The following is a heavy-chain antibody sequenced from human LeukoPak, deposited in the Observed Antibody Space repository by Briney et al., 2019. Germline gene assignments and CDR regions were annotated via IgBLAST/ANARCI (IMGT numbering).Heavy chain of an antibody. V-gene: IGHV3-23*01. Sequence: GGSLRLSCAASGFTFSSYAMSWVRQAPGKGLEWVSAISGSGGSTYYADSVKGRFTISRDNSKNTLYLQMNSLRAEDTAVYYCAKGLKLRGITMIVVVINNYFDYWGQGTLVTVSS. CDR3: AKGLKLRGITMIVVVINNYFDY. CDR2: ISGSGGST. CDR1: GFTFSSYA. J-gene: IGHJ4*02. D-gene: IGHD3-22*01.